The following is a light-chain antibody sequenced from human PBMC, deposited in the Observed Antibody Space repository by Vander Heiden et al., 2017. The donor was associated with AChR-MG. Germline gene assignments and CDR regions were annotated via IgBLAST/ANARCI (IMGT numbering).Light chain of an antibody. V-gene: IGKV1-5*01. CDR2: DAS. Sequence: DIQITQSPSTLSASVGDRVTITCRGSQSISTWLAWYQQKPGKAPKLLIYDASTLESGVPSRFSGSGSGTDFTLTISSLQPDDFATYYCQQYNTYSTFGQGTKLEIK. CDR1: QSISTW. CDR3: QQYNTYST. J-gene: IGKJ2*01.